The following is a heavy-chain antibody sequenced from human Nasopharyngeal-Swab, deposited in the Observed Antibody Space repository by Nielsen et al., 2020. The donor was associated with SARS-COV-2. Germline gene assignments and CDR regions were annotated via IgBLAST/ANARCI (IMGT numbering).Heavy chain of an antibody. CDR3: AKGKVVVVITPLGY. V-gene: IGHV3-21*04. CDR2: ISRNSDYI. D-gene: IGHD3-22*01. Sequence: WIRQPPGKGLEWVSSISRNSDYILYADSVKGRFTISRDNAKNSLFLQMNSLRAEDAAVYYCAKGKVVVVITPLGYWGQGTLVTVSS. J-gene: IGHJ4*02.